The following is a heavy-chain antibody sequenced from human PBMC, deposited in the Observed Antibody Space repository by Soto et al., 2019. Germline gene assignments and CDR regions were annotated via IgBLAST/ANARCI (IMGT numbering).Heavy chain of an antibody. V-gene: IGHV3-23*01. Sequence: PGGSLRLSCAASGFTFSSYAMSWVRQAPGKGLEWVSAISGSGGSTYYADSVKGRFTISRDNSKNTLYLQMNSLRAEDAAVYYCAKDKIAGATRGLGFDYWGQGTMVTVYS. CDR3: AKDKIAGATRGLGFDY. CDR1: GFTFSSYA. D-gene: IGHD1-26*01. J-gene: IGHJ4*02. CDR2: ISGSGGST.